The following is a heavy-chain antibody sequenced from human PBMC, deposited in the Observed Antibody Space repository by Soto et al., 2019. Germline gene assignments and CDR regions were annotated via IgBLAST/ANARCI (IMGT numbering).Heavy chain of an antibody. CDR3: ARGWYKVYFDY. V-gene: IGHV3-66*01. J-gene: IGHJ4*02. CDR2: IYSGGST. Sequence: EVQLVESGGGLVQPGGSLRLSCAASGFTVSSNYMSWVRQAPGKGLEWVSVIYSGGSTYYADSVKGRFTISRDNSKNTLYLQMNSLRAEDTAVYYCARGWYKVYFDYWGQGTRSPSPQ. D-gene: IGHD6-13*01. CDR1: GFTVSSNY.